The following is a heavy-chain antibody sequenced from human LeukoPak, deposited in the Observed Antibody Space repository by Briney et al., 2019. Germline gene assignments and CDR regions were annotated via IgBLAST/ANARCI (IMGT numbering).Heavy chain of an antibody. J-gene: IGHJ5*02. Sequence: PSETLSLTCTVSGGSISTNSYYWGWIRQPPGKGLEWIGEINHSGSTNYNPSLKSRVTMSVDTSKNQFSLKLSSVTAADTAVYYCARVYGSGSYFNLIGEAEEGRGWFDPWGQGTLVTVSS. CDR3: ARVYGSGSYFNLIGEAEEGRGWFDP. D-gene: IGHD3-10*01. CDR1: GGSISTNSYY. CDR2: INHSGST. V-gene: IGHV4-39*07.